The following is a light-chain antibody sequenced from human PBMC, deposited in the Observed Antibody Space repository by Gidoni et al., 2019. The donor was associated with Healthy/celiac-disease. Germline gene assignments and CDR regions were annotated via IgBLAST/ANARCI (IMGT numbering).Light chain of an antibody. CDR1: SSDVGGYNY. CDR2: DVS. Sequence: QSALTQPASVSGPPGPAITISCTGTSSDVGGYNYVSWYQQHQGKAPKLMIYDVSNRPSGVSNRFSGSKSGNSASLTISGLQAEDEADYYCSSYTSSSTLVFGGGTKLTVL. V-gene: IGLV2-14*01. J-gene: IGLJ2*01. CDR3: SSYTSSSTLV.